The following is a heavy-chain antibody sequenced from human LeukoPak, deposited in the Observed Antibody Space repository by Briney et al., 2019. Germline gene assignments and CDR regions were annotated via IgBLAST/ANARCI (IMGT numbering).Heavy chain of an antibody. Sequence: WGSLRLSCAASGFTFSSYAMSWVRQAPGKGLEWIAYLSSSGSAFSYADSVKGRFTIARDNAKNSVYLEMNSLRADDTAVYYCARSARLMKGVVEVTALDDWGQGTLVTVSS. CDR3: ARSARLMKGVVEVTALDD. J-gene: IGHJ4*02. CDR2: LSSSGSAF. D-gene: IGHD3-3*01. CDR1: GFTFSSYA. V-gene: IGHV3-48*03.